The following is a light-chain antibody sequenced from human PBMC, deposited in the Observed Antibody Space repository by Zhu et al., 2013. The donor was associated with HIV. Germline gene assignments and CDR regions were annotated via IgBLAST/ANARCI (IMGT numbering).Light chain of an antibody. CDR2: TTS. V-gene: IGKV3-15*01. J-gene: IGKJ3*01. Sequence: EVVMTQSPVTLSVSPGERVTLSCRASQSVSRDLAWYQQKPGQAPRLLIYTTSTRAPGVPVRFSGSGSGTEFSLTINSLQSEDFAVYYCQQYNTWPGTFGPGTKVDIK. CDR1: QSVSRD. CDR3: QQYNTWPGT.